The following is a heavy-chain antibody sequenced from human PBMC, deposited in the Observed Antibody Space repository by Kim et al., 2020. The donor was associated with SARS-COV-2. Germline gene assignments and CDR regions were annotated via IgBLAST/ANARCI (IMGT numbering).Heavy chain of an antibody. CDR1: GYSFTSYW. Sequence: GESLKISCKGSGYSFTSYWIGWVRQMPGKGLEWMGIIYPGDSDTRYSPSFQGQVTISADKSISTAYLQWSSLKASDTAMYYCARQAGEEMANNWFDPWGQGTLVTVSS. V-gene: IGHV5-51*01. CDR3: ARQAGEEMANNWFDP. D-gene: IGHD7-27*01. CDR2: IYPGDSDT. J-gene: IGHJ5*02.